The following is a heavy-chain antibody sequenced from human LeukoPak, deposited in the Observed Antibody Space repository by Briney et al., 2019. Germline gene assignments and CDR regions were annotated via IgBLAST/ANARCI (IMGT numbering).Heavy chain of an antibody. CDR2: IIPIRGIA. CDR3: ARDLWRGSFDY. J-gene: IGHJ4*02. D-gene: IGHD3-3*01. CDR1: GRTFSSYT. V-gene: IGHV1-69*04. Sequence: SVKVSRKASGRTFSSYTISWVRQAPGQGLEWVGRIIPIRGIANYAEEVQGRVTITADKSKSTAYMELSSLRSEDTDVYYCARDLWRGSFDYWGQGTLVTVSS.